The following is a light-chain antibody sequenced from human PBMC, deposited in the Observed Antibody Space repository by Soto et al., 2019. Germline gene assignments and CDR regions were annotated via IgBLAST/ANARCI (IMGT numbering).Light chain of an antibody. J-gene: IGKJ5*01. V-gene: IGKV1-33*01. Sequence: DIQMTKNTSSLSASVGDRVTITCQASQNINNYLNWYQQKPGRAPKLLIYDASNLEAGVPSRFRGSGSGTDFTFTISRLQPEDIATYYCQQYENLPTFGQGTRLEI. CDR1: QNINNY. CDR3: QQYENLPT. CDR2: DAS.